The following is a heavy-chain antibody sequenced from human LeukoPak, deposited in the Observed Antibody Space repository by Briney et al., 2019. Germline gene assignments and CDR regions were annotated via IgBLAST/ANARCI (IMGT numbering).Heavy chain of an antibody. V-gene: IGHV1-2*02. CDR2: INPNSGGT. CDR1: GYTFTGYY. D-gene: IGHD2-21*01. CDR3: ARDYCGGDCYPPDYYMDV. Sequence: ASVKVSFKASGYTFTGYYMHWVRQAPGQGLEWMGWINPNSGGTNYAQKFQGRVTMTRDTSISTAYMELSRLRSDDTAVYYCARDYCGGDCYPPDYYMDVWGKGTTVTVSS. J-gene: IGHJ6*03.